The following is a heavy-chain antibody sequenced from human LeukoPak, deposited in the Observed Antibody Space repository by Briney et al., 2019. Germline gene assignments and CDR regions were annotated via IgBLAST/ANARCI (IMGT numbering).Heavy chain of an antibody. V-gene: IGHV3-33*01. D-gene: IGHD3-3*01. CDR3: ARELPPLEKYYFDY. J-gene: IGHJ4*02. CDR1: GFTLRSYG. CDR2: IWYDGSNK. Sequence: HPGGSLRLSCAASGFTLRSYGMHWVGQAPGKGLQWVAVIWYDGSNKYYADSVKGRFTISRDNSKNTLSLQMNSLRAEDTAVYYCARELPPLEKYYFDYWGQGTLVTVSS.